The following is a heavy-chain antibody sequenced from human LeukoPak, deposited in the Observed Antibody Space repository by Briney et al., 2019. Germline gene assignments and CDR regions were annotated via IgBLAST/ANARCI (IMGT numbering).Heavy chain of an antibody. J-gene: IGHJ6*03. V-gene: IGHV3-21*01. CDR2: ISSSSSYI. CDR3: ARDRIAAAANNYYYYYMDV. D-gene: IGHD6-13*01. Sequence: GGSLRLSRAASGFTFSNFWMTWVRQAPGKGLEWVSSISSSSSYIYYADSVKGRFTISRDNAKNSLYLQMNSLRAEDTAVYYCARDRIAAAANNYYYYYMDVWGKGTTVTVTS. CDR1: GFTFSNFW.